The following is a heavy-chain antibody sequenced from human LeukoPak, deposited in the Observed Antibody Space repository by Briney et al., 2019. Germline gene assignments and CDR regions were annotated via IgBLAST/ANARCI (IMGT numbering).Heavy chain of an antibody. D-gene: IGHD3-3*01. J-gene: IGHJ5*02. CDR3: ARIRFSRPFDP. CDR2: IYHSGST. CDR1: GYSISSGYY. V-gene: IGHV4-38-2*02. Sequence: PSETLSLTCTVSGYSISSGYYWGWIRQPPGKGLEWIGSIYHSGSTYYNPSLKSRVTISVDTSKNQFSLKLSSVTAADTAVYYCARIRFSRPFDPWGQGTLVTVSS.